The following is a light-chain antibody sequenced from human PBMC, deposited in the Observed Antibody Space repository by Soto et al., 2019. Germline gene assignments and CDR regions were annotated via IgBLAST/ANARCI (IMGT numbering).Light chain of an antibody. V-gene: IGKV3-15*01. J-gene: IGKJ2*01. Sequence: EIVMTQSPATLSVSPGERATLSCRASQSVGRDLAWYQQKPGQAPRLLIYGASTRATGIPARFSGSGSGTEFTLTISRLQSEDFAVYYCQQYNNWPPYTFGQGTKLEIK. CDR1: QSVGRD. CDR3: QQYNNWPPYT. CDR2: GAS.